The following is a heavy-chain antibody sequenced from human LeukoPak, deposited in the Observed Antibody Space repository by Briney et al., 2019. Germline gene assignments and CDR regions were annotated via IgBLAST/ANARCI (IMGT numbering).Heavy chain of an antibody. J-gene: IGHJ6*03. Sequence: GASVKVSCKASGYTFTSYDINWVRQATGQGLEWMGWMNPNSGNTGYAQKFQGRVTMTRNTSISTAYMELSSLRSEDTAVYYCARDPLRPDVYYYYMDVWGKGTTVTVSS. CDR2: MNPNSGNT. CDR1: GYTFTSYD. V-gene: IGHV1-8*01. CDR3: ARDPLRPDVYYYYMDV.